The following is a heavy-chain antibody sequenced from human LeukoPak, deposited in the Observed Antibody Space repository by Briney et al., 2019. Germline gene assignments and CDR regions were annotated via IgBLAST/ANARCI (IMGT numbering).Heavy chain of an antibody. CDR3: ATGYCSSTSCRGGFDY. CDR2: IWSDGSNQ. V-gene: IGHV3-33*01. D-gene: IGHD2-2*01. J-gene: IGHJ4*02. CDR1: GFTFSRYG. Sequence: GGSLRLSCTASGFTFSRYGMHWVRQAPGNGLEWVAVIWSDGSNQKYADSVKGRFTISRDNSKNTLYLQMNSLRAEDTAVYYCATGYCSSTSCRGGFDYWGQGTLVTVSS.